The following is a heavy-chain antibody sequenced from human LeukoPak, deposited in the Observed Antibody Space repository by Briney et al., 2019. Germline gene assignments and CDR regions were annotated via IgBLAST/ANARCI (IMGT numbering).Heavy chain of an antibody. J-gene: IGHJ4*02. CDR2: IDWDEDK. V-gene: IGHV2-70*04. CDR3: ARMASQGYFDY. Sequence: SGPALVKPTQTLTLTCIFSEFSLSTSGMRASWIRQPPGKALEWLARIDWDEDKFYSTSLKTRLTISKDTSKNQVVPTMTNMDPVDTATYYCARMASQGYFDYWGQGTLVTVSS. CDR1: EFSLSTSGMR.